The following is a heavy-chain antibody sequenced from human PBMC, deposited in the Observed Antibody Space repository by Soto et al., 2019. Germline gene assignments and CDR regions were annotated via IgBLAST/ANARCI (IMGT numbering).Heavy chain of an antibody. Sequence: GGSLRLSCAASGFTFSSYSMNWVRQAPGKGLEWVSSISSSSSYIYYADSVKGRFTISRDNSKNTLYLQMNSLRAEDTAVYYCAKARYNYDEIDFDYWGQGTLVTVSS. D-gene: IGHD3-22*01. CDR3: AKARYNYDEIDFDY. CDR2: ISSSSSYI. CDR1: GFTFSSYS. V-gene: IGHV3-21*04. J-gene: IGHJ4*02.